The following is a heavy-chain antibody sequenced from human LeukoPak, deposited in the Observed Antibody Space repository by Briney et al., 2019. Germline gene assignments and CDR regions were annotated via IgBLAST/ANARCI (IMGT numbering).Heavy chain of an antibody. CDR3: AKVGGYCTNGVCYPRYYYYYYMDV. Sequence: GGSLRLSCAASGFTFSSYGMHWVRQAPGKGLEGVAVISYDGSNKYYADSVKGRFTISRDNSKNTLYLQMNSLRAEDTAVYYCAKVGGYCTNGVCYPRYYYYYYMDVWGKGTTVTVSS. D-gene: IGHD2-8*01. V-gene: IGHV3-30*18. J-gene: IGHJ6*03. CDR1: GFTFSSYG. CDR2: ISYDGSNK.